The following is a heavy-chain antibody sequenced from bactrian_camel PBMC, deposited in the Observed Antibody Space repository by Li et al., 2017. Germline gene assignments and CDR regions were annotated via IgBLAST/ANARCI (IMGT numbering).Heavy chain of an antibody. J-gene: IGHJ4*01. CDR1: GFTHVVCS. CDR3: ATAANWVFEY. V-gene: IGHV3S55*01. D-gene: IGHD3*01. Sequence: QLVESGGGSVQAGGSLKLSCAGSGFTHVVCSMAWYRQTPGKERVVVSSIEMDGTTYYEDSVKGRFTISRDDAKNTHYLRMNTLESEDTAQYYCATAANWVFEYWGQGTQVTVS. CDR2: IEMDGTT.